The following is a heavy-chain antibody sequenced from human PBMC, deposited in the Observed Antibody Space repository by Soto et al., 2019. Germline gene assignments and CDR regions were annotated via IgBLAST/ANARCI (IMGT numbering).Heavy chain of an antibody. J-gene: IGHJ4*02. Sequence: PSETLSLTCSVSGASISNYYWNWIRQPPGKGLEWIGHIYNSGSTKHNPSLKSRVTIAEDTSKNQISLKLSSVTVADTAVYYCARSDGRYWGQGTLVTVS. CDR3: ARSDGRY. CDR2: IYNSGST. CDR1: GASISNYY. V-gene: IGHV4-59*01.